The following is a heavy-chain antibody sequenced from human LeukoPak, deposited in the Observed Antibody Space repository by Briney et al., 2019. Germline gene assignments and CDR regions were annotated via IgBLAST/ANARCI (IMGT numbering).Heavy chain of an antibody. Sequence: ASVKVSCKASGYTFTSYGISWVRQAPGQGLEWMGWISAYNGNTNYAQKLQGRVTMTTDTSTSTAYMELRSLRSDDTAVYYCARLYGRYMVRGVKGVPTRFDPWGQGTLVTVSS. CDR2: ISAYNGNT. V-gene: IGHV1-18*01. J-gene: IGHJ5*02. D-gene: IGHD3-10*01. CDR3: ARLYGRYMVRGVKGVPTRFDP. CDR1: GYTFTSYG.